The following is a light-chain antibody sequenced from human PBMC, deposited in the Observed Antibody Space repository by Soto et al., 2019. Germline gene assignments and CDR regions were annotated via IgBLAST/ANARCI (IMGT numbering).Light chain of an antibody. J-gene: IGKJ5*01. CDR3: QQRNSWPIT. CDR1: QSISNY. V-gene: IGKV3-11*01. CDR2: DAS. Sequence: EIALTQSPATLSLSPGERATLSCRASQSISNYLAWYQQKPGQTPRLLISDASNRATGIPVRFSGSGSGTDFTLTISSLEPEDFATYYCQQRNSWPITFGQGTRLEIK.